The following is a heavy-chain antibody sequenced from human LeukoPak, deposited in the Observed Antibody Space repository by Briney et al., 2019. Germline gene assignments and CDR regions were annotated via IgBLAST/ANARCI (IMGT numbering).Heavy chain of an antibody. CDR1: GFTFSSYA. V-gene: IGHV3-23*01. Sequence: GGSLRPSCAASGFTFSSYAMSWVRQAPGKGLEWVSAISGSGGSTYSADSVKGRFTISRDNSKNTLYLQMNSLRAEDTAVYYCAKGSGYYPEGSDYWGQGTLVTVSS. CDR3: AKGSGYYPEGSDY. D-gene: IGHD3-22*01. CDR2: ISGSGGST. J-gene: IGHJ4*02.